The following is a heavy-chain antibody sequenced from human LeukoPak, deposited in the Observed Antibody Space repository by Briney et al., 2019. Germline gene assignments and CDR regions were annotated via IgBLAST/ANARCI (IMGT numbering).Heavy chain of an antibody. Sequence: ASVKVSCKASGYTFTSYYMHWVRQAPGQGLEWMGIINPSGGSTSYAQKFQGRVTMTRDMSTSTVYMELSSLRSEDTAVYYCARDLYSGSYNSWAFDIWGQGTMVTVSS. V-gene: IGHV1-46*01. J-gene: IGHJ3*02. CDR2: INPSGGST. CDR3: ARDLYSGSYNSWAFDI. CDR1: GYTFTSYY. D-gene: IGHD1-26*01.